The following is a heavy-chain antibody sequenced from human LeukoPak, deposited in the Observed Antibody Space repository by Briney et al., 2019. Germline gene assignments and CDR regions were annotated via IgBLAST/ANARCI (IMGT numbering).Heavy chain of an antibody. CDR2: IYHSGST. D-gene: IGHD2-2*01. V-gene: IGHV4-38-2*01. CDR1: GYSISSGYY. J-gene: IGHJ5*02. CDR3: ASSRYCTSTSCPGWFDP. Sequence: PSETLSLTCAVSGYSISSGYYWGWIRQPPGKGLEWIGSIYHSGSTYYNPSLKSRVTISVDTSKNQFSLKLSSVTAADTAVYYCASSRYCTSTSCPGWFDPWGQGTLVTVSS.